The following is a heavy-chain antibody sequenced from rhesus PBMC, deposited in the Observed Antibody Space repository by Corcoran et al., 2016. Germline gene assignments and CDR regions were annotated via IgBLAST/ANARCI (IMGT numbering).Heavy chain of an antibody. J-gene: IGHJ5-1*01. CDR3: ARRSSTYRFDV. CDR1: GFSLSTSGMR. D-gene: IGHD4-29*01. V-gene: IGHV2S2*01. Sequence: QVTLKESGPALVKPTQTLTLTCTFSGFSLSTSGMRVSWIRQPPGKALEWLARIDWDDDKYYSTSLKSRLTTSKDTAKNQVVFTMTNMDPVDTATYYCARRSSTYRFDVWGPGVLVTVSS. CDR2: IDWDDDK.